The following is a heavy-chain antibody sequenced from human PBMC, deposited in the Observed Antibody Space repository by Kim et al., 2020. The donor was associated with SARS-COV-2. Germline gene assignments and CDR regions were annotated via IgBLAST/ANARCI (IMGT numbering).Heavy chain of an antibody. CDR2: IKQDGSEK. J-gene: IGHJ6*02. CDR3: AREVVVVGYYGMDV. CDR1: GFTFSSYW. Sequence: GGSLRLSCAASGFTFSSYWMSWVRQAPGKGLEWVANIKQDGSEKYYVDSVKGRFTISRDNAKNSLSVQMNSLRAEDTAVYYCAREVVVVGYYGMDVWGQGTTVTVFS. V-gene: IGHV3-7*03. D-gene: IGHD2-2*01.